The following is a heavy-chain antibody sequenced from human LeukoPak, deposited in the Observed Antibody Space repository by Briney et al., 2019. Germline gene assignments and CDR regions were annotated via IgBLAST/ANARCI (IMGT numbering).Heavy chain of an antibody. V-gene: IGHV3-23*01. CDR2: ISGSGGST. D-gene: IGHD1-26*01. CDR3: AKGFSGSYYGFKYYFDY. J-gene: IGHJ4*02. CDR1: GFSVSSFG. Sequence: PGGSLRLSCAVSGFSVSSFGMSWVRQAPGKGLEWVSAISGSGGSTYYADSVKGRFTISRDNSKNTLYLQMNSLRAEDTAVYYCAKGFSGSYYGFKYYFDYWGQGTLVTVSS.